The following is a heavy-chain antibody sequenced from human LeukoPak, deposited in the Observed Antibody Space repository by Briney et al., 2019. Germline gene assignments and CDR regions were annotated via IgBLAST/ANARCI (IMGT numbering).Heavy chain of an antibody. Sequence: GGSLRLSCAASGFTFSSYAMHWVRQAPGKGLEWVAVISYDGSNKYYADSVKGRFTISRDNSKNTLYLQMNSLRAEDTAVYYCARGSLVPAAYLDYWGQGTLVTVSS. CDR2: ISYDGSNK. CDR3: ARGSLVPAAYLDY. J-gene: IGHJ4*02. V-gene: IGHV3-30-3*01. CDR1: GFTFSSYA. D-gene: IGHD2-2*01.